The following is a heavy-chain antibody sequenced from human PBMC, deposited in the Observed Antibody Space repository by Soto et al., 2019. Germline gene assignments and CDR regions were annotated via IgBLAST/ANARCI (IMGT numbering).Heavy chain of an antibody. V-gene: IGHV1-69*06. CDR3: ARGRYSSSWRFDY. D-gene: IGHD6-13*01. CDR1: GGTFSSYA. Sequence: QVQLVQSGAEVKKPGSSVKVSCKASGGTFSSYAFSWVRQAPGQGLEWMGGIVPFIDTANFAQKFQGRVTITAYKPTGTAYVELTSLTAEDPAVYYWARGRYSSSWRFDYWGQATLVTVSS. J-gene: IGHJ4*02. CDR2: IVPFIDTA.